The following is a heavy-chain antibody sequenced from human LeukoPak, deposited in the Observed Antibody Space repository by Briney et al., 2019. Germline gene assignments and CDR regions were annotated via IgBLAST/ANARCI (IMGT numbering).Heavy chain of an antibody. D-gene: IGHD1-26*01. Sequence: NPSETLSLTCTVSAGSINSYYWGWVRQPAGKGLEWIGRIYTTGATNYSPSLKSRLTMSVDTSKNQFSLRLRSVTAADTAVDYCGRQGYTASYYFVDYWSQGTLVTVSS. CDR2: IYTTGAT. CDR1: AGSINSYY. CDR3: GRQGYTASYYFVDY. J-gene: IGHJ4*02. V-gene: IGHV4-4*07.